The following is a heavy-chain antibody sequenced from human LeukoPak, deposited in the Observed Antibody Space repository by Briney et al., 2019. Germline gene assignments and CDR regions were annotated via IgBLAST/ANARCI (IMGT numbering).Heavy chain of an antibody. V-gene: IGHV3-30-3*01. Sequence: PGRSLRLSCAASGFTFSSYAMHWVRQAPGKGLEWVAVISYDGSNKYYADSVKGRFTISRDNSKNTLYLQMNSLRAEDTAVYYCAREGEHSGSYHDACDIWGQGTMVTVS. CDR2: ISYDGSNK. D-gene: IGHD1-26*01. J-gene: IGHJ3*02. CDR1: GFTFSSYA. CDR3: AREGEHSGSYHDACDI.